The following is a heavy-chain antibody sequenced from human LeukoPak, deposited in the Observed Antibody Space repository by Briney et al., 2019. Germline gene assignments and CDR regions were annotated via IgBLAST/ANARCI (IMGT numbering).Heavy chain of an antibody. Sequence: GGSLRLSCAAYGFTFSSYAMSWVRQAPGQGLEGVSAISGSGGSTYYADSVKGRFTISRDNSKNTLYLQMNSLRAEDTAVYYCAKKSIAVAANGAFDIWGQGTMVTVSS. V-gene: IGHV3-23*01. CDR2: ISGSGGST. CDR3: AKKSIAVAANGAFDI. CDR1: GFTFSSYA. J-gene: IGHJ3*02. D-gene: IGHD6-19*01.